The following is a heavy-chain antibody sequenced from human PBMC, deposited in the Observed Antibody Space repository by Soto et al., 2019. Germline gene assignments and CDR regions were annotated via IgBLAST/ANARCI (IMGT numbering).Heavy chain of an antibody. V-gene: IGHV1-69*06. CDR1: GDTFSSYA. CDR2: IIPIFGTA. D-gene: IGHD2-2*01. CDR3: AGLRSNRGGNWFDP. J-gene: IGHJ5*02. Sequence: QVQLVQSGAEVKKPGSSVKVSCKASGDTFSSYAISWVRQAPGQGLEWMGGIIPIFGTANYAQKFQGRVTITADKSTSTAYMELSSLRSEDTAVYYCAGLRSNRGGNWFDPWGQGTLVTVSS.